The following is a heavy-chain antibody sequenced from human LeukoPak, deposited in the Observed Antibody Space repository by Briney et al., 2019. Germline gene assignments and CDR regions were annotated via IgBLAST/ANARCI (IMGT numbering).Heavy chain of an antibody. CDR2: ISSLSGTI. D-gene: IGHD6-13*01. CDR1: GFTFSSYS. V-gene: IGHV3-48*04. J-gene: IGHJ5*02. CDR3: AKGPLDHSSSPNWFDP. Sequence: PGGSLRLSCAASGFTFSSYSMNWVRQAPGEGLEWVSYISSLSGTIYYADSVKGRFTISRDNAKNSLYLQMNSLRAEDTAVYYCAKGPLDHSSSPNWFDPWGQGTLVTVSS.